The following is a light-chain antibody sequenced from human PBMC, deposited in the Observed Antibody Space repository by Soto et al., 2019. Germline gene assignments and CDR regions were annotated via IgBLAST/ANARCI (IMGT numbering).Light chain of an antibody. J-gene: IGLJ1*01. Sequence: QSALTQPRSVSGSPGQSVAISCTGTSSDVGGYNYVSWYQQHPGKAPKVMIYDVDKRPSGVPDRFSGSKSGNTASLTISDLQAEDEAAYYCCSNAGRPDVFGTGTKVTVL. CDR2: DVD. V-gene: IGLV2-11*01. CDR1: SSDVGGYNY. CDR3: CSNAGRPDV.